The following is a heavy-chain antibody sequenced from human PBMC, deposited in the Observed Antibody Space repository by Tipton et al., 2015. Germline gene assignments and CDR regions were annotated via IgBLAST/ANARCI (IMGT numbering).Heavy chain of an antibody. CDR2: ISYSETS. V-gene: IGHV4-38-2*01. CDR1: GYSISSGFY. Sequence: TLSLTCAVAGYSISSGFYWGWIRQPPGKDLEWIGYISYSETSHYNPSLKSRVAISVDTSKNQFSLTLKSVTAADTAVYYCARGLLLWFGMTDYWGQGTLVTVSS. CDR3: ARGLLLWFGMTDY. J-gene: IGHJ4*02. D-gene: IGHD3-10*01.